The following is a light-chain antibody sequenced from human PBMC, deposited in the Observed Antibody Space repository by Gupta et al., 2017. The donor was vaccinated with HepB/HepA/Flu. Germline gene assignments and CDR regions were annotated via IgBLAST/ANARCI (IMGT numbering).Light chain of an antibody. CDR2: AAS. CDR1: QDITNY. CDR3: QQHNTYPRT. V-gene: IGKV1-9*01. J-gene: IGKJ4*02. Sequence: DIQLTPSPSLLSASVGDRVTITCRASQDITNYLAWYQQKPGKAPKLLICAASTRQSGVPARFSGSGSGTEFTLTISSLQPEDFATYYCQQHNTYPRTFGGGTKVEIK.